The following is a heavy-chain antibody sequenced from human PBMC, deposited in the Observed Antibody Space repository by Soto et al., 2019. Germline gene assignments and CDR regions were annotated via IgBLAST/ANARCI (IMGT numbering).Heavy chain of an antibody. CDR2: IRSKAYGGKT. J-gene: IGHJ4*02. V-gene: IGHV3-49*04. CDR3: TRGGYDILTGYFPFDD. D-gene: IGHD3-9*01. CDR1: GVYIEDVA. Sequence: PGWSHRLAWTGEGVYIEDVAMSWVRPAQGKGLEWVGFIRSKAYGGKTEYAASVKGRFTISRDDSKSIAYLQMNSLKTEDTAVYYCTRGGYDILTGYFPFDDWGQGT.